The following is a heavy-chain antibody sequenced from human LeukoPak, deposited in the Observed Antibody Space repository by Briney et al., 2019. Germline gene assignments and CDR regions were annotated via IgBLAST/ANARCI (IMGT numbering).Heavy chain of an antibody. CDR3: AKRGVVIRVILVGFHKEAYYFDS. Sequence: GGSLRLSCAVAGITLSNYGMSWVRQAPGKGLEWVAGISGSGGGTNYADSVKGRFTISRDSPRNTLYLQMNSLRAEDTAVYFCAKRGVVIRVILVGFHKEAYYFDSWGQGALVTVSS. CDR2: ISGSGGGT. V-gene: IGHV3-23*01. D-gene: IGHD3-22*01. J-gene: IGHJ4*02. CDR1: GITLSNYG.